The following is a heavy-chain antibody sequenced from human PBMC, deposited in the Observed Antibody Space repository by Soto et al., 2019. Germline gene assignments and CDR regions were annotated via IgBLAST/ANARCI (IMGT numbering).Heavy chain of an antibody. CDR3: ARGTGTTGYWFDP. CDR2: INAGNGNT. Sequence: ASVKVSCKASGYTFTSYAMHWLRQAPGQRLEWMGWINAGNGNTKYSQKFQGRVTITRDTSASTAYMELSSLRSEDTAAYYCARGTGTTGYWFDPWGQGTLVTVSS. D-gene: IGHD1-7*01. CDR1: GYTFTSYA. J-gene: IGHJ5*02. V-gene: IGHV1-3*01.